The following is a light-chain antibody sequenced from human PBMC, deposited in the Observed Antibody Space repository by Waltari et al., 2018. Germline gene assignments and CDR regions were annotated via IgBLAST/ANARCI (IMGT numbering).Light chain of an antibody. J-gene: IGKJ3*01. CDR3: QHLNSYSFT. CDR2: GAS. CDR1: QGINIY. V-gene: IGKV1-9*01. Sequence: DIQLTQSPSFLSASVGDRVTITCRASQGINIYLAWYQQKPGKAPKLLIYGASTLQSGVPSRFRGSGSGTEFTLTISSLQPEDFATYYCQHLNSYSFTFGPGTKVDIK.